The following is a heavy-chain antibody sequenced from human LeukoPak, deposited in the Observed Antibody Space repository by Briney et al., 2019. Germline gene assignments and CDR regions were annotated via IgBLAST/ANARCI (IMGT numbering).Heavy chain of an antibody. V-gene: IGHV3-23*01. Sequence: GGSLRLSCAASGFTFSSYAMSWVRQAPARGLEWVSSLRGDGETFYIDSVKGRFTLSRDESRNTVYLQLNNLRVEDSAVYFCAKASWVSRADAVLWGQGTLVTVSS. CDR2: LRGDGET. CDR3: AKASWVSRADAVL. D-gene: IGHD3-16*01. CDR1: GFTFSSYA. J-gene: IGHJ4*02.